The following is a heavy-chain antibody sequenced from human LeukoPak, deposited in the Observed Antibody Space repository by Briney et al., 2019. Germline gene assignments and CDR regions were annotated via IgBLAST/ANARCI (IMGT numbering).Heavy chain of an antibody. Sequence: SVKVSCKASGGTFSSYAIGRVRQAPGQGLEWMGGIIPIFGTANYAQKFQGRVTITTDESTSTAYMELSSLRSEDTAVYYCARGGYCSSTSCYGIDPWGQGTLVTVSS. CDR3: ARGGYCSSTSCYGIDP. CDR1: GGTFSSYA. CDR2: IIPIFGTA. D-gene: IGHD2-2*01. J-gene: IGHJ5*02. V-gene: IGHV1-69*05.